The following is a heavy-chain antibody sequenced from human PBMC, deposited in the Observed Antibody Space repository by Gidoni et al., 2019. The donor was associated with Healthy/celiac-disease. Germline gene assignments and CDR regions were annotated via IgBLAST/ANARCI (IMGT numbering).Heavy chain of an antibody. D-gene: IGHD2-21*02. CDR1: GGSISSYY. CDR3: ARGSPLPYCGGDCYSPDY. CDR2: ISYSGST. V-gene: IGHV4-59*01. J-gene: IGHJ4*02. Sequence: QVQLQESGPGLVKPSETLSLTCTVSGGSISSYYWSWIRQPPGKGLEWIGYISYSGSTNYNPSLKSRVTISVDTSKNQFSLKLSSVTAADTAVYYCARGSPLPYCGGDCYSPDYWGQGTLVTVSS.